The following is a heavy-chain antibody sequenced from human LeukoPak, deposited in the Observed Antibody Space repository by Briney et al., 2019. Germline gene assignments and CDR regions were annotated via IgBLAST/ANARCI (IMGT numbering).Heavy chain of an antibody. CDR3: ATKEGDY. Sequence: GASVKVSCKASGYTFTSYGISWVRQAPGQGLEWMGWISAYNGNTNYAQKFQGRVTMTEDTSTDTAYMELSSLRSEDTAVYYCATKEGDYWGQGTLVTVSS. D-gene: IGHD1/OR15-1a*01. V-gene: IGHV1-18*01. CDR2: ISAYNGNT. CDR1: GYTFTSYG. J-gene: IGHJ4*02.